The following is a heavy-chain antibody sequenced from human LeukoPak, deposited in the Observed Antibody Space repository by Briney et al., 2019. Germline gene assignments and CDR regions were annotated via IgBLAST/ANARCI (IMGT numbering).Heavy chain of an antibody. J-gene: IGHJ4*02. V-gene: IGHV3-21*01. D-gene: IGHD6-6*01. CDR3: ARDFVVYSSLFWDY. CDR2: ISSSSSYI. Sequence: GGSLRLSCAASGFTFSSYSMNWVRQAPGKGLEWVSSISSSSSYIYYADSVKGRFTISRDNAKNSLYLQMNSLRAEDTAVYYCARDFVVYSSLFWDYWGQGTLVTVSS. CDR1: GFTFSSYS.